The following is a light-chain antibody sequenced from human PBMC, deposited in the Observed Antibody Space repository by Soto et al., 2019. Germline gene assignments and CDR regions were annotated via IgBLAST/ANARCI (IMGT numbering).Light chain of an antibody. J-gene: IGLJ1*01. CDR1: SSDVGNYNR. CDR2: EVS. CDR3: SSYTSNNNYV. V-gene: IGLV2-18*02. Sequence: QSALTQPPSVSGSPGQSVTISCTGTSSDVGNYNRVSWYQQPPGTAPKLMIYEVSNRPSGVPDRFSGSKSSNTASLAISGLQAEDEPDYYCSSYTSNNNYVFGTGTKLTVL.